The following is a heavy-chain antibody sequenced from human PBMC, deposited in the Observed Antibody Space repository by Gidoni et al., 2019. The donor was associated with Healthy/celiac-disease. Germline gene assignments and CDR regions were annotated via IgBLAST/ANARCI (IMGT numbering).Heavy chain of an antibody. V-gene: IGHV4-34*01. CDR2: INHSGST. Sequence: QVQLQQWGAGLLKPSETLSLTCAVYGGSFRGYYWSWIRQPPGKGLEWIGEINHSGSTNYNPSLKSRVTISVDTAKNQFSLKMSSVTAADTAVYYCERSGEYSGSYLGYGDYWGQGTLVTVSS. CDR3: ERSGEYSGSYLGYGDY. D-gene: IGHD1-26*01. J-gene: IGHJ4*02. CDR1: GGSFRGYY.